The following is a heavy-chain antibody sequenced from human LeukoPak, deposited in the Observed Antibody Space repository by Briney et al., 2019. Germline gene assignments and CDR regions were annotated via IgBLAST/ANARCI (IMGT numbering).Heavy chain of an antibody. CDR3: ARWRFQLLDY. CDR2: ISGTGGST. D-gene: IGHD2-2*01. J-gene: IGHJ4*02. V-gene: IGHV3-23*01. CDR1: GFTFDDYA. Sequence: GMSLGLSCAASGFTFDDYAMHWVRQAPGKGLGWVSAISGTGGSTYYADSVKGRFTISRDNSKNTLYLQMNSLRAEDTAVYYCARWRFQLLDYWGQGTLVTVSS.